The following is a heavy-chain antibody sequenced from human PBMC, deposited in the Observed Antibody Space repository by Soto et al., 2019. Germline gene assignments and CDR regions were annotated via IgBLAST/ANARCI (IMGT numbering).Heavy chain of an antibody. CDR3: ASVTAFWSGYYHGHFDY. CDR2: ISYDGSNK. V-gene: IGHV3-30-3*01. D-gene: IGHD3-3*01. CDR1: GFTFSSYA. J-gene: IGHJ4*02. Sequence: QVQLVESGGGVVQPGRSLRLSCAASGFTFSSYAMHWVRQAPGKGLEWVAVISYDGSNKYYADSVKGRFTISRDNSQKTLYLQMNSLRAEDTAVYYCASVTAFWSGYYHGHFDYWGQGTLVTVSS.